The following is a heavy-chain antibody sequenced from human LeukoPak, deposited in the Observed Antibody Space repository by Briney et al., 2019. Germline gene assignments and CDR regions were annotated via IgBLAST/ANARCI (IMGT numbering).Heavy chain of an antibody. J-gene: IGHJ3*02. CDR1: VGSSSGYY. V-gene: IGHV4-34*01. Sequence: SETLSLTCAVYVGSSSGYYWSWIRQPPGKGLEWIGEINHSGSTNYNPSLKSRVTISVDTSKNQFSLKLTSVTAVDTAVYYCARGRTGGGHAFDIWGQGTMVTVSS. D-gene: IGHD3-16*01. CDR3: ARGRTGGGHAFDI. CDR2: INHSGST.